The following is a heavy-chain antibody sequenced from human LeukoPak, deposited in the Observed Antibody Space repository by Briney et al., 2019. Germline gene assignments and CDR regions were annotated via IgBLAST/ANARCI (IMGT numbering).Heavy chain of an antibody. CDR1: GFTFSSYG. Sequence: PGGSLRLSCAASGFTFSSYGMSWVRQAPGKGLEWVSAISGSGGSTYYADSVKGRFTISRDNSKNTLYLQMNSLRAEDTAVYYCARDIDRGSSGWSFDYWGQGTLVTVSS. D-gene: IGHD6-19*01. CDR3: ARDIDRGSSGWSFDY. J-gene: IGHJ4*02. CDR2: ISGSGGST. V-gene: IGHV3-23*01.